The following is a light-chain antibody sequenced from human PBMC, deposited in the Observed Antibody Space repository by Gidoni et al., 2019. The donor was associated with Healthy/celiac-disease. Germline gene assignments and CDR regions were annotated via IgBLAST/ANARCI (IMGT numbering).Light chain of an antibody. CDR1: QSVLYSSNTKNY. CDR2: WAS. J-gene: IGKJ4*01. Sequence: DIVMNQSPDSLAVSLSERATINCKASQSVLYSSNTKNYLAWYQQKPGQPPKLLIYWASTRESGVPDRFSGSGSGIDFTLTISSLQAEDVAVYYCQQYYSTPLTFGGGTKVEIK. CDR3: QQYYSTPLT. V-gene: IGKV4-1*01.